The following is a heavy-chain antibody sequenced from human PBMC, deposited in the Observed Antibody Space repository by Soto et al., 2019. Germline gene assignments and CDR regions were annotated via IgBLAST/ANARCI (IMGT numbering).Heavy chain of an antibody. J-gene: IGHJ4*02. D-gene: IGHD3-9*01. CDR2: IKQDGSEK. V-gene: IGHV3-7*05. CDR1: GFTFSPYY. Sequence: GGSLRLSCAASGFTFSPYYMSWVRQAPGKGLEWVANIKQDGSEKYYVDSVKGRFTISRDNAKNSLYLQMNSLRAEDTAVYYCAHFDWFIDYWGQGTLVTVSS. CDR3: AHFDWFIDY.